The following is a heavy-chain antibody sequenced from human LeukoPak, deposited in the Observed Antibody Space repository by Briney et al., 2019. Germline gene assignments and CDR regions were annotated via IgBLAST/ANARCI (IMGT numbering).Heavy chain of an antibody. Sequence: ASAKVSCKASGYTFTSYYMHWVRQAPGQGLEWMGIINTSGGSTIYAQKFQGRVSMTRDTSTSTVYLEVSSLRSEDTAVYYCARSQGGDTLWFDPWGQGTLVTVSS. D-gene: IGHD2-21*02. J-gene: IGHJ5*02. CDR2: INTSGGST. CDR3: ARSQGGDTLWFDP. V-gene: IGHV1-46*01. CDR1: GYTFTSYY.